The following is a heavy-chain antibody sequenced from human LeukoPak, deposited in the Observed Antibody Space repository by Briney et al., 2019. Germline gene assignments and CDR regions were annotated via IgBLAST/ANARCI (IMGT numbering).Heavy chain of an antibody. CDR3: VRDRPHNCFDP. V-gene: IGHV3-74*01. J-gene: IGHJ5*02. CDR1: AFTFSAHW. CDR2: IDNDGTNT. D-gene: IGHD6-6*01. Sequence: PGGSLRLSWAASAFTFSAHWMDWVRHVPGKGRVCIAYIDNDGTNTNYAHSVKGRFTISRDNAKNTLYLQMNSLRVEDTAVYYCVRDRPHNCFDPWGQGTLVTVSS.